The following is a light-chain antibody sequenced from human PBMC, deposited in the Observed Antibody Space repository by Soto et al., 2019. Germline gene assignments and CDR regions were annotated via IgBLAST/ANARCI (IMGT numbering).Light chain of an antibody. Sequence: EIVMTQSPATLSVSPGERATLSCRASQSVSSNLAWYQQKPGQAPRLLIYGASTRATGIPARFSGSGSGTEFTLTISSLQSEDFAVYYCQQYNNWPPRAWTSGQGTKVEIK. CDR3: QQYNNWPPRAWT. V-gene: IGKV3-15*01. CDR1: QSVSSN. CDR2: GAS. J-gene: IGKJ1*01.